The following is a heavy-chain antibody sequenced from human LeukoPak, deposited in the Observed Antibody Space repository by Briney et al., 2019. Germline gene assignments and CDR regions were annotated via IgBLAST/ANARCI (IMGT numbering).Heavy chain of an antibody. Sequence: GGSLRLSCAASGFTVSSNYMSWVRQAPGKGLEWVSVISGSGGGTYYADSVKGRFTISRDNSKNTLYLQMNSLRAEDTAVYYCAKSYSSYRPNVDYWGQGTLVTVSS. CDR3: AKSYSSYRPNVDY. CDR1: GFTVSSNY. V-gene: IGHV3-23*01. J-gene: IGHJ4*02. CDR2: ISGSGGGT. D-gene: IGHD3-16*02.